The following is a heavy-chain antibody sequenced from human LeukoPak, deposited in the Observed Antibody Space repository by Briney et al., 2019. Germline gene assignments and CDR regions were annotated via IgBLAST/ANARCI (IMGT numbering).Heavy chain of an antibody. V-gene: IGHV1-18*01. J-gene: IGHJ4*02. CDR3: AREESIGRYQFLNEY. D-gene: IGHD1-26*01. CDR2: ISPYNGNT. Sequence: GASVKVSCKASGYTFTSYGISWVRQAPGQGLEWMGWISPYNGNTKYVQKFQGRVTMTTDTSTSTAYMEVRSLRSDDTAVYYCAREESIGRYQFLNEYWGQGTLVTVSS. CDR1: GYTFTSYG.